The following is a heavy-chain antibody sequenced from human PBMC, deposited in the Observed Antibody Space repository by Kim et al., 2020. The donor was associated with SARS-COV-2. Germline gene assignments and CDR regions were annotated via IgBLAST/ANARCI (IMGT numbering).Heavy chain of an antibody. V-gene: IGHV3-33*01. Sequence: GGSLRLSCAASGFTFSSYGMHWVRQAPGKGLEWVAVIWYDGSNKYYADSVKGRFTISRDNSKNTLYLQMNSLRAEDTAVYYCARDRGSGWYNNFDYWGQGTLVTVSS. CDR3: ARDRGSGWYNNFDY. D-gene: IGHD6-19*01. CDR1: GFTFSSYG. CDR2: IWYDGSNK. J-gene: IGHJ4*02.